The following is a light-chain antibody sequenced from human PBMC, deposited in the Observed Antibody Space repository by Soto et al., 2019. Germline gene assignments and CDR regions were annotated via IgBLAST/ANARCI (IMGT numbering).Light chain of an antibody. Sequence: EIVLTQSPGTLSLSPGEGATLSCRASQSVSSSYLAWYQQKPGQAPRLLIYGASSRATGIPDRFSGSGPGTDFTLTISRLDPEDFAVYYCHQYGSSPYTFGQGTKLEIK. V-gene: IGKV3-20*01. CDR2: GAS. CDR3: HQYGSSPYT. J-gene: IGKJ2*01. CDR1: QSVSSSY.